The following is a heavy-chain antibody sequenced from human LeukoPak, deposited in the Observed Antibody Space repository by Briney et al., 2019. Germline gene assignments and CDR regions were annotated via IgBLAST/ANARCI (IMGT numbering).Heavy chain of an antibody. D-gene: IGHD3-9*01. Sequence: PGGSLRLSCAASGFSLSSYAMSWVRQAPGKGLEWVSATSSSDSGTYYADSVRGRFTISRDNSKNTLYLQMNSLRAEDTAVYYCAKAPYYDILTGYYNYWYFDYWGQGTLVTVSS. CDR2: TSSSDSGT. V-gene: IGHV3-23*01. J-gene: IGHJ4*02. CDR3: AKAPYYDILTGYYNYWYFDY. CDR1: GFSLSSYA.